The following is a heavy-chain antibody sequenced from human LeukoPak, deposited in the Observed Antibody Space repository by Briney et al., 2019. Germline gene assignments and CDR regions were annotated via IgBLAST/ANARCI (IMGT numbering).Heavy chain of an antibody. V-gene: IGHV3-11*04. CDR1: GFTFSDYY. D-gene: IGHD1-26*01. Sequence: GSLRLSCAASGFTFSDYYMSWIRQAPGKGLEWIAYISSSGSSIQYAESVRGRFTISRDNAKTSLYLQMNSLRAEDTSVYYCARSPQWELPDYWGQGTLVTVSS. CDR3: ARSPQWELPDY. CDR2: ISSSGSSI. J-gene: IGHJ4*02.